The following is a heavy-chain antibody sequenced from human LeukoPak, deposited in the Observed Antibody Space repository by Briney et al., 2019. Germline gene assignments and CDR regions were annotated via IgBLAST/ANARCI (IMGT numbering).Heavy chain of an antibody. J-gene: IGHJ4*02. V-gene: IGHV1-69*04. Sequence: SVKVSCKASGGTFSSYAISWVRQAPGQGLEWMGRIIPILGIANYAQKFQGRVTITADKSTSTAYMELSSLRSEDTAVYYCARGVSGHCGGDCYSLGGYWGQGTLVTVSS. D-gene: IGHD2-21*02. CDR3: ARGVSGHCGGDCYSLGGY. CDR2: IIPILGIA. CDR1: GGTFSSYA.